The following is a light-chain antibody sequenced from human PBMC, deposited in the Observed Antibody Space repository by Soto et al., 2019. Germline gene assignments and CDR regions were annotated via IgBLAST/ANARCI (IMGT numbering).Light chain of an antibody. CDR3: GADHGSGSNFVSVV. CDR2: VGTGGIVG. J-gene: IGLJ2*01. CDR1: SGYSNYK. V-gene: IGLV9-49*01. Sequence: QSVLTQPPSASASLGASVTLTCTLSSGYSNYKVDWYQQRPGKGPRFGMRVGTGGIVGSKGDGIPDRFSVLGSGLNRYLTINNIQEEDEGVYHCGADHGSGSNFVSVVFGGGTKLTVL.